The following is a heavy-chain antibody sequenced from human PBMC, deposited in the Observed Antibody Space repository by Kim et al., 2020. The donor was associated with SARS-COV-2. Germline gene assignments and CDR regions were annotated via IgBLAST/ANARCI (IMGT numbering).Heavy chain of an antibody. D-gene: IGHD5-18*01. J-gene: IGHJ5*02. CDR1: GFTVSSNY. CDR3: ARSPAMVGVTWFDP. Sequence: GGSLRLSCAASGFTVSSNYMSWVRQAPGKGLEWVSVIYSGGSTYYADSVKGRFTISRHNSKNTLYLQMNSLRAEDTAVYYCARSPAMVGVTWFDPWGQGTLVTVSS. V-gene: IGHV3-53*04. CDR2: IYSGGST.